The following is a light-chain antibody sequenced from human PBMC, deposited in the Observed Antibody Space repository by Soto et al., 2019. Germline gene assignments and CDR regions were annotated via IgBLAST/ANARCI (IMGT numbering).Light chain of an antibody. CDR1: TSDLGDYKD. CDR2: EVT. J-gene: IGLJ3*02. CDR3: SLDTISRV. V-gene: IGLV2-14*01. Sequence: QSALTQPASVSGSPGQSITISCTGTTSDLGDYKDISWYQQHPGKVPKLIIYEVTNRPSGVSNRFSGSKSGNTASLTISGLQAEDEADYYCSLDTISRVFGGGTKLTVL.